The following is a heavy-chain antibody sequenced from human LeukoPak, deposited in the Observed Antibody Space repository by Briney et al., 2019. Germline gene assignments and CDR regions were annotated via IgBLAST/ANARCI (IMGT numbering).Heavy chain of an antibody. CDR1: GFIFSSYW. V-gene: IGHV3-7*01. D-gene: IGHD1-26*01. CDR3: ARDSGVNGSYPIDH. Sequence: QSGGSLRLSCAASGFIFSSYWMSWVRQAPGKGLEWVANIKQDGSEKYYVDSVKGRFTISRDNAKNSLYLEMNSLRAEDTAVYYCARDSGVNGSYPIDHWGQGTLVTVSS. CDR2: IKQDGSEK. J-gene: IGHJ4*02.